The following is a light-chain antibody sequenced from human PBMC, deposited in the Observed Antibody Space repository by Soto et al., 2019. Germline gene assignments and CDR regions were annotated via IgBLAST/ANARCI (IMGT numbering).Light chain of an antibody. CDR1: SSDVATYNY. CDR2: EVT. Sequence: QSALTQPASVSGSPGQSITISCTGTSSDVATYNYVSWYQHYPGKAPKLIIYEVTNRLSGVSDRFSGSKSANTASLTISGLQTEDEADYYCSSYATSNVVIFGGGTKVTVL. CDR3: SSYATSNVVI. V-gene: IGLV2-14*01. J-gene: IGLJ2*01.